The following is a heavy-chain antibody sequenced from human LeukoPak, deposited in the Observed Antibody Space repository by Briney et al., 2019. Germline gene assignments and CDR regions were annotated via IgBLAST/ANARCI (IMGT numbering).Heavy chain of an antibody. Sequence: SETLSLTCTVSGGSITSYYWNWIRQPPGKGLEWIGYTSYSGSTNYNPSLKSRVTISVDTSKNQFSLKLSSVTAADTAVYYCARHGREWSPDAFDIWGQGTMVTVSS. D-gene: IGHD3-3*01. CDR2: TSYSGST. CDR3: ARHGREWSPDAFDI. J-gene: IGHJ3*02. V-gene: IGHV4-59*08. CDR1: GGSITSYY.